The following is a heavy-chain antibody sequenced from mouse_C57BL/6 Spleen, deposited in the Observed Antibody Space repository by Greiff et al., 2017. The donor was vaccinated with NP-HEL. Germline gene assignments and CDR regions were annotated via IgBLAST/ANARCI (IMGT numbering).Heavy chain of an antibody. V-gene: IGHV2-6-1*01. D-gene: IGHD1-1*01. Sequence: VKLMESGPGLVAPSQSLSITCTVSGFSLTSYGVHWVRQPPGKGLEWLVVIWSDGSTTYNSALNSRLSISKDNSKSQVFLKMNSLQTDDTAMYYCARHKGSSKNAMDYWGQGTSVTVSS. CDR2: IWSDGST. J-gene: IGHJ4*01. CDR1: GFSLTSYG. CDR3: ARHKGSSKNAMDY.